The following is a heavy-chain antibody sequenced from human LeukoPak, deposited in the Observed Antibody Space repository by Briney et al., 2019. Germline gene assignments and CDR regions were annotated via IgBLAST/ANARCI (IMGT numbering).Heavy chain of an antibody. CDR3: AREEGLSGTYYDAFDI. CDR1: GYRFSSSY. Sequence: ASVKVSCKASGYRFSSSYMHWVRQAPGQGLEWMGIINPSGGTTTYAQKLRGRVTMTWDMSTATAYMDLSSLTSEDTAIYYCAREEGLSGTYYDAFDIWGQGTMVTVSS. V-gene: IGHV1-46*04. J-gene: IGHJ3*02. D-gene: IGHD1-26*01. CDR2: INPSGGTT.